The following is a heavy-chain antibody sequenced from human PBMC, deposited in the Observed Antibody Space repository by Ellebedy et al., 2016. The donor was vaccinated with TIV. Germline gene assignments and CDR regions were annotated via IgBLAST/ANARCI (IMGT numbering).Heavy chain of an antibody. CDR1: GIPFSSYA. CDR2: ISYDGSNK. D-gene: IGHD3-9*01. Sequence: GESLKISCAASGIPFSSYAMHWVRQSPGKGLEWVAVISYDGSNKYADSVKGRFTISRDNSKNTVFLQMNTLRPEDTAVYYCATDGGRWFDWDFQYWGQGTLVIVSA. J-gene: IGHJ1*01. CDR3: ATDGGRWFDWDFQY. V-gene: IGHV3-30-3*01.